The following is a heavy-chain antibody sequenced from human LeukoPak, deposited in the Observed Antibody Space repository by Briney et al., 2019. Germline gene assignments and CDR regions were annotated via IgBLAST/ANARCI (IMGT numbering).Heavy chain of an antibody. CDR3: AKDPNTIFGVVIIQNWFDP. D-gene: IGHD3-3*01. J-gene: IGHJ5*02. Sequence: GGSLRLSCAASGFTFSSYAMSWVRQAPGKGLEWVSAISGSGGSTYYADSVKGRFTISRDNSKNTLYLQMNSLRAEDTAVYYCAKDPNTIFGVVIIQNWFDPWGQGTLVTVSS. V-gene: IGHV3-23*01. CDR2: ISGSGGST. CDR1: GFTFSSYA.